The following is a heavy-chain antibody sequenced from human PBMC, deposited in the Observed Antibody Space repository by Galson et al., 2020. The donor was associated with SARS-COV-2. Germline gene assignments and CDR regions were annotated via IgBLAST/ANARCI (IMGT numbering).Heavy chain of an antibody. CDR2: ISAYHGNT. CDR3: AGGRDLASCGGDCYPHDAFDI. V-gene: IGHV1-18*01. Sequence: ASVKVSCKASGYTFTGHGLTWVRQAPGQGLEWMGWISAYHGNTNYAQKLQGRVTLTTDTSTSTAYMEMRSLISDDTAVYYCAGGRDLASCGGDCYPHDAFDIWGQGTMVTVSS. J-gene: IGHJ3*02. D-gene: IGHD2-21*02. CDR1: GYTFTGHG.